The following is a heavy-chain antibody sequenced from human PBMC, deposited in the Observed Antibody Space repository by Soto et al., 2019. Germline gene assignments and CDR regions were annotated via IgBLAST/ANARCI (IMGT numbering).Heavy chain of an antibody. D-gene: IGHD3-16*02. J-gene: IGHJ6*01. CDR1: GFTFSSYA. CDR3: ARDQGGNTLYLYVMDF. V-gene: IGHV3-30-3*01. CDR2: ISYDGSNK. Sequence: QVQLVESGGGVVQPGRSLRLSCAASGFTFSSYAMHWVRQAPGKGLEWVAIISYDGSNKYYADSVKGRFTISRDNSKNTFYLQMNSLIAEDTAVYYCARDQGGNTLYLYVMDFLCQVSTVTVSS.